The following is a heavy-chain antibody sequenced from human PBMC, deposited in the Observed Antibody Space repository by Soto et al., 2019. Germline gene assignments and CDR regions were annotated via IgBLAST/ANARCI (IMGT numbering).Heavy chain of an antibody. CDR1: GFTISECS. V-gene: IGHV3-48*02. CDR3: VRDRDLYRDMFHADL. CDR2: ITIRTGNV. J-gene: IGHJ4*01. D-gene: IGHD3-10*02. Sequence: GGSLRLSCEASGFTISECSMNWVRQAPGKGLEWLAYITIRTGNVLYADSVRGRFTISADNAENSVILQMNSLRDEDSAVYFCVRDRDLYRDMFHADLWGQGTLVTVPQ.